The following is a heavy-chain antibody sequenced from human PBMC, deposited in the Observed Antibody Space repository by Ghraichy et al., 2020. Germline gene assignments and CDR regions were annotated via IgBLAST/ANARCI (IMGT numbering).Heavy chain of an antibody. J-gene: IGHJ4*02. CDR1: GGSISSDGYS. V-gene: IGHV4-30-2*01. Sequence: SETLSLTCAVSGGSISSDGYSWTWIRQPPGKGLEWIGYISHSGSTYYNPSLKSRVTISADRSKNQFSLRLSSVTAADTAVYYCARAARGVTTFSTIDYWGQGTLVTVSS. CDR3: ARAARGVTTFSTIDY. D-gene: IGHD4-17*01. CDR2: ISHSGST.